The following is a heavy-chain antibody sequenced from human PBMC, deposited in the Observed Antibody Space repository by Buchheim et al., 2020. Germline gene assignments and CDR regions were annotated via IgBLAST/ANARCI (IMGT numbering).Heavy chain of an antibody. CDR1: GYTFSNYA. Sequence: EVQLLESGGGLVQPGGSVRLSCVGSGYTFSNYAMSWVRQAPGKGLEWVSAISSGAVGIKYADSVKGRFTISRDNSRTTLYLQMNSLTAEDTAIYYCAKDGYSSGWGFDYWGQGTL. V-gene: IGHV3-23*01. D-gene: IGHD6-19*01. CDR3: AKDGYSSGWGFDY. CDR2: ISSGAVGI. J-gene: IGHJ4*02.